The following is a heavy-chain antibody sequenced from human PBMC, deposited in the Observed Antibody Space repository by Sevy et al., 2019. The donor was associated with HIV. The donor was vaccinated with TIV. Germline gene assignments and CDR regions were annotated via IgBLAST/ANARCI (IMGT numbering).Heavy chain of an antibody. J-gene: IGHJ4*02. CDR2: IRSKAGGGTT. CDR1: GFTFSNAW. Sequence: GGSLRLSCAASGFTFSNAWMSWVRQSPGKGLEWVGRIRSKAGGGTTDYATIVKGKFNISRDDSRDILYLQLNSLETEDTAVYYCTTDHRRDGIVVVPFEYWGQGTLVTVSS. D-gene: IGHD2-15*01. CDR3: TTDHRRDGIVVVPFEY. V-gene: IGHV3-15*01.